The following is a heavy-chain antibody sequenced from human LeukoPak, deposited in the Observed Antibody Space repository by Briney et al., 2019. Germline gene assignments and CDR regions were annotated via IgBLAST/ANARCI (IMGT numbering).Heavy chain of an antibody. V-gene: IGHV4-59*01. CDR2: MYYSGST. CDR1: GGSISSYY. J-gene: IGHJ6*03. Sequence: PSETLSLTCTVSGGSISSYYWSWIRQPPGKGLEWIGYMYYSGSTNYNPSLKSRVTISVDTSKNQFSLKLSSVTAADTAVYYCASGPQYYYDSSGYYYYYYYYMDVWGKGTTVTISS. D-gene: IGHD3-22*01. CDR3: ASGPQYYYDSSGYYYYYYYYMDV.